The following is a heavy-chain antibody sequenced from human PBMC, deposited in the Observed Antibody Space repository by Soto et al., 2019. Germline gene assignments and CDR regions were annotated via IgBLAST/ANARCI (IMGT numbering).Heavy chain of an antibody. Sequence: ASVKVSCKASGYMFTAYGLSWVRQAPGQGLEWMGWISAHNGNTSYAQNFQGRLTMITDTSTTTAYMELRSLRSDDTAVYYCARDQYHFWSRYHLDHWGQGTLVTVSS. CDR2: ISAHNGNT. CDR1: GYMFTAYG. D-gene: IGHD3-3*01. CDR3: ARDQYHFWSRYHLDH. J-gene: IGHJ5*02. V-gene: IGHV1-18*04.